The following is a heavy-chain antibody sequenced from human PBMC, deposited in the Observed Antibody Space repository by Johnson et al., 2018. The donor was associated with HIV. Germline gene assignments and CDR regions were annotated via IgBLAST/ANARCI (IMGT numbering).Heavy chain of an antibody. CDR2: ISGGDGRK. D-gene: IGHD4/OR15-4a*01. Sequence: VQLVESGGGVVQPGRSLRLSCAASGFTFSTYAMNWVRQAPGKALEWVSAISGGDGRKFYADSVRGRFTISRDNSTNTLYLQMSSLRAEDTAIYYCAKEIWETYGGFMVGDAFDIWGQGTMVIVSS. CDR3: AKEIWETYGGFMVGDAFDI. CDR1: GFTFSTYA. J-gene: IGHJ3*02. V-gene: IGHV3-23*04.